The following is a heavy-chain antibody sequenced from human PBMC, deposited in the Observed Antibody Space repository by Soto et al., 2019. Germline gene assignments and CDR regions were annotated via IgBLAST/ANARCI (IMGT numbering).Heavy chain of an antibody. CDR3: ASDPAWGSLDY. CDR2: ISPDGNVK. CDR1: GFTFGSSW. Sequence: EVRLVESGGGLVQPGGSLRLSCDVSGFTFGSSWMSWVRQAPGKGLEWVADISPDGNVKKYVDSVKGRLTVSRDNDKSSLDLQMNSLRVEDTAFYYCASDPAWGSLDYWGLGILVTVSS. J-gene: IGHJ4*02. D-gene: IGHD7-27*01. V-gene: IGHV3-7*01.